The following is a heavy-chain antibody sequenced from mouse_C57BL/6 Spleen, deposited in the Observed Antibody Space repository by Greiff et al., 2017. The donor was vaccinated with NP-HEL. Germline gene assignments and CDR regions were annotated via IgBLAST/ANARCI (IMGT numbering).Heavy chain of an antibody. CDR2: IYPRSGNT. CDR3: ARRDSSGYSFAY. J-gene: IGHJ3*01. Sequence: QVQLQQSGAELARPGASVKLSCKASGYTFTSYGISWVKQRTGQGLEWIGEIYPRSGNTYYNEKFKGKATLTADKSSSTAYMELRSLTSEDSAVYFCARRDSSGYSFAYWGQGTLVTVSA. V-gene: IGHV1-81*01. D-gene: IGHD3-2*02. CDR1: GYTFTSYG.